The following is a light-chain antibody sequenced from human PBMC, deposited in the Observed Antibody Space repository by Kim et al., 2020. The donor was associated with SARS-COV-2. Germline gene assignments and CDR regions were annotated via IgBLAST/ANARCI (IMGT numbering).Light chain of an antibody. CDR3: QAWDTFAV. J-gene: IGLJ2*01. CDR2: QDS. Sequence: SGAPGTTARITCSGDKLGYTYVCWYLQRPGQSPVLVIYQDSKRHSGIPARFSGSNSGNTATLTISGTQAMDEADYYCQAWDTFAVFGGGTQLTVL. V-gene: IGLV3-1*01. CDR1: KLGYTY.